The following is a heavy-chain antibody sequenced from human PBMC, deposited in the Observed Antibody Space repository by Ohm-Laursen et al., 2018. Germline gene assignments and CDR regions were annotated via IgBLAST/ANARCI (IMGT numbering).Heavy chain of an antibody. D-gene: IGHD1-1*01. J-gene: IGHJ6*02. CDR3: ARDGIRGSYFAMDV. V-gene: IGHV4-59*01. CDR1: GGSISSYY. Sequence: SETLSLTCIVSGGSISSYYWSWIRQSPGKGLQWIGYISYSGKTNYNPSLKSRVTISLDRSKTQFSLNLSSVTAADTAIYYCARDGIRGSYFAMDVWGHGTTVLVSS. CDR2: ISYSGKT.